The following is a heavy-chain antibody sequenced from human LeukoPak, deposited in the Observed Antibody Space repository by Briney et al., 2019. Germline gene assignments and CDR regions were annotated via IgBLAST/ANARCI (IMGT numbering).Heavy chain of an antibody. CDR3: TTDGGITIRPLFDF. CDR2: IKSKNDGGTR. D-gene: IGHD1-14*01. CDR1: GFTVSSNY. Sequence: GGSLRLSCAASGFTVSSNYMSWVRQAPGKGLEWVGRIKSKNDGGTRDYAAPVRGRFTISTDDSKITSYLQMNNLKIEDTAVYYCTTDGGITIRPLFDFWGQGTLVTVSS. J-gene: IGHJ4*02. V-gene: IGHV3-15*01.